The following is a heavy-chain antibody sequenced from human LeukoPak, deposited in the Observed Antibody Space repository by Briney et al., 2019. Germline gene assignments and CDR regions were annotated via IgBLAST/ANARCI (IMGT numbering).Heavy chain of an antibody. CDR2: ISSSGSPI. Sequence: GGSLRLSCAASGFTFSDYYMSWIRQAPGKGLEWVSYISSSGSPINYADSVKGRFTISRDNAKNSLYLQMNSLRAGDTAVYYCARGLWSTGYYYFDYGGQGTLVTVSS. CDR1: GFTFSDYY. J-gene: IGHJ4*02. V-gene: IGHV3-11*04. CDR3: ARGLWSTGYYYFDY. D-gene: IGHD3-22*01.